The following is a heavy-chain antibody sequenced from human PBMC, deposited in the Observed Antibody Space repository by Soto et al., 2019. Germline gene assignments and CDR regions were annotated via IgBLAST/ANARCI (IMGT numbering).Heavy chain of an antibody. CDR3: AREVFGRSVWFDP. V-gene: IGHV4-59*01. J-gene: IGHJ5*02. D-gene: IGHD3-16*01. CDR1: GGSISSYY. CDR2: IYYSGST. Sequence: QVQLQESGPGLVQPSATLSLTCTVSGGSISSYYWRWLRQPPGKGLEWIGYIYYSGSTNYNPSLKSRVTISVDTSTNQFALKLSSVTAADTAVYYCAREVFGRSVWFDPWGQGTLVTVSS.